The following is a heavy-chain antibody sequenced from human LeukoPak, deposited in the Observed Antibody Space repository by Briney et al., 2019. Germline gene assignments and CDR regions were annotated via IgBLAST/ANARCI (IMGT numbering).Heavy chain of an antibody. CDR2: INQDGSEK. Sequence: GGSLRLSCAASGFTFTSYWMSWVRQTPGKGLEWVAHINQDGSEKYYVDSVKGRFTISRDNAENSLYLQMNSLRAEDTAVYYCARYSSRRNFDYWGQGTLLTVSS. V-gene: IGHV3-7*04. J-gene: IGHJ4*02. CDR1: GFTFTSYW. CDR3: ARYSSRRNFDY. D-gene: IGHD6-13*01.